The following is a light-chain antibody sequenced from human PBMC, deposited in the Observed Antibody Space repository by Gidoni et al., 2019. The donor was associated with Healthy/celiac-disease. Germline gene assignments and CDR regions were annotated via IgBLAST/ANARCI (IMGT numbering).Light chain of an antibody. V-gene: IGLV1-47*01. CDR1: SSNIGSNY. Sequence: PGQRVTISGSGSSSNIGSNYVYWYQQLPGTAPKLLIYRNNQRPSGVPDRFSGSKSGTSASLAISGLRSEDEADYYCAAWDDSLSGVLFGGGTKLTVL. J-gene: IGLJ2*01. CDR2: RNN. CDR3: AAWDDSLSGVL.